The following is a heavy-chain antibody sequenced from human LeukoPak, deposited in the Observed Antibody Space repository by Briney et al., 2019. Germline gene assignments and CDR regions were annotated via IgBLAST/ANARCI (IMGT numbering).Heavy chain of an antibody. CDR1: GFTISRYA. D-gene: IGHD6-6*01. CDR3: AKGWGRSSQKDYFDY. Sequence: AGSLRLSCAASGFTISRYAISWVHQPPPNRLQSVSAISGSGGSTYYAHSVKGRFTISRDNSKNPLYLQMNSLRAEDTAVYYCAKGWGRSSQKDYFDYWGQGTLVTVSS. J-gene: IGHJ4*02. V-gene: IGHV3-23*01. CDR2: ISGSGGST.